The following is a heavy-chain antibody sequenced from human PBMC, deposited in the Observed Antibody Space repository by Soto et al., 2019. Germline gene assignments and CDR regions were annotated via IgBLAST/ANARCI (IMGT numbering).Heavy chain of an antibody. CDR3: ARELRNQLLLDY. CDR2: ITRSGNYI. CDR1: GFTFSSHS. D-gene: IGHD2-2*01. Sequence: GGSLRLSCAASGFTFSSHSMNWVRQAPGKGLEWVSSITRSGNYIYYADSLKGRFTISRDNAKNSLYLQMNSLRAEDTAVYYCARELRNQLLLDYWGQRALVTAPQ. V-gene: IGHV3-21*01. J-gene: IGHJ4*02.